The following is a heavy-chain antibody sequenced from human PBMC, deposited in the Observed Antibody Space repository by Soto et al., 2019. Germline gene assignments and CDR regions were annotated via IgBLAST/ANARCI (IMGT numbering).Heavy chain of an antibody. CDR3: ARVGLLWFGESYGMDV. CDR2: ISYDGSNK. CDR1: GFTFSSYA. D-gene: IGHD3-10*01. V-gene: IGHV3-30-3*01. J-gene: IGHJ6*02. Sequence: QVQLVESGGGVVQPGRSLKLSCAASGFTFSSYAMHWVRQAPGKGLEWVAVISYDGSNKYYADSVKGRFTISRDNSKNTLYLQMNSLRAEYTAVYYCARVGLLWFGESYGMDVWGQGTTVTVSS.